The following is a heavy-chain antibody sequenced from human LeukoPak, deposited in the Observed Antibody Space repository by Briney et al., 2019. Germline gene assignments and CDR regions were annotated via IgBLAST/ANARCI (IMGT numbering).Heavy chain of an antibody. CDR2: MYSSGST. CDR3: ARSDGYGLVDI. CDR1: GGSISSGNW. D-gene: IGHD3-10*01. V-gene: IGHV4-4*02. J-gene: IGHJ3*02. Sequence: SETLSLTCAVSGGSISSGNWWSWVRQPPGKGLEWIGSMYSSGSTYYNPSLKSRVTISVDTSKNQFSLTLSSVTAADTAVYYCARSDGYGLVDIWGQGTMVTVSS.